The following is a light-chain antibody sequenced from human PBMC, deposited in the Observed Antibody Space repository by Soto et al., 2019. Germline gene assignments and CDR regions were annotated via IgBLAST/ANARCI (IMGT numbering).Light chain of an antibody. CDR3: QSYDSSLSGSV. Sequence: QSVLTQPPSVSGAPGQRVTISCTGSSANIGAGYDVHWYQQLPGTAPKLLIYGNSNRPSGVPDRFSGSKSGTSASLAITGLQAEDEADYYCQSYDSSLSGSVFXTGTKLTVL. CDR2: GNS. CDR1: SANIGAGYD. V-gene: IGLV1-40*01. J-gene: IGLJ1*01.